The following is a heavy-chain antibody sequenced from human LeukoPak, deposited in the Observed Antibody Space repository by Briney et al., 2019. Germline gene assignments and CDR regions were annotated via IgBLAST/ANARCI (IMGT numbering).Heavy chain of an antibody. CDR3: ARLSIAVDYYYYMDV. CDR2: IYPGDSDT. CDR1: GYSFTSYW. Sequence: GESLKISCKGSGYSFTSYWIGWVRQMPGKGLEWMGIIYPGDSDTRYSPSFQGQATISADKSISTAYLQWSSLKASDTAMYYCARLSIAVDYYYYMDVWGKGTTVTISS. V-gene: IGHV5-51*01. D-gene: IGHD6-19*01. J-gene: IGHJ6*03.